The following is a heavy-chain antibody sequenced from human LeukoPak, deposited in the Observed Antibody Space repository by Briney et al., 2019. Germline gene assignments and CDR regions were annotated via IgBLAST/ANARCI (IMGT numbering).Heavy chain of an antibody. J-gene: IGHJ4*02. CDR1: GFTVSNNY. V-gene: IGHV3-49*04. CDR2: IRSKAYGGTT. D-gene: IGHD6-13*01. CDR3: TRGGYSSSWYGKGSFDY. Sequence: SGGSLRLSCAASGFTVSNNYMTWVRQAPGKGLEWVGFIRSKAYGGTTEYAASVKGRFTISRDDSKSIAYLQMNSLKTEDTAVYYCTRGGYSSSWYGKGSFDYWGQGTLVTVSS.